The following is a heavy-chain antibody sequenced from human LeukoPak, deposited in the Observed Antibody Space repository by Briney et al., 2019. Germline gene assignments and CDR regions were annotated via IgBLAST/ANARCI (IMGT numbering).Heavy chain of an antibody. CDR2: ISGSGGST. CDR1: GFTFSSYA. D-gene: IGHD1-7*01. Sequence: PGGSLRLSCAASGFTFSSYAMSWVRQAPGKGLEWVSAISGSGGSTYYADSVKGRFTISRDNSKNTLPLQMNSLRAEDTAVYYCAKGLAGTRYYYYGMDVWGQGTTVTVSS. V-gene: IGHV3-23*01. J-gene: IGHJ6*02. CDR3: AKGLAGTRYYYYGMDV.